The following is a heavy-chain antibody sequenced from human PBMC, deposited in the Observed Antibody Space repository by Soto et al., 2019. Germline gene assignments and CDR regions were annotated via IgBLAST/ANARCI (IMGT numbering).Heavy chain of an antibody. CDR3: ARGTHYYDSSGYYYGCDY. CDR1: GGTFSSYA. V-gene: IGHV1-69*12. D-gene: IGHD3-22*01. J-gene: IGHJ4*02. CDR2: IIPIFGTA. Sequence: QVQLVQSGAEVKKPGSSVKVSCKASGGTFSSYAISWVRQAPGQGLEWMGGIIPIFGTANYAQKFQGRVTITADESTSTAYMELSSLRSEDTAVYYCARGTHYYDSSGYYYGCDYWGQGTLVTVSS.